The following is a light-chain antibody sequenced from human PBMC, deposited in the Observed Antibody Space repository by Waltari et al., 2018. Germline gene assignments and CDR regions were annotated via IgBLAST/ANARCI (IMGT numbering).Light chain of an antibody. J-gene: IGKJ3*01. CDR2: DGS. CDR1: QSVNSH. CDR3: QQRGHWPPDAT. V-gene: IGKV3-11*01. Sequence: EIVLTQSPATLSLSPGERATLSCRASQSVNSHLAWYQQKPGQAPRLLIYDGSRRASGIPARFSGSGSGTDFTLTIGSLEPEDSAVYYCQQRGHWPPDATFGPGTKIEIK.